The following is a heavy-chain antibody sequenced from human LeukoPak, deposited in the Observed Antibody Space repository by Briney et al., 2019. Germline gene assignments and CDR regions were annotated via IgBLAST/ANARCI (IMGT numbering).Heavy chain of an antibody. CDR2: IYYSGST. Sequence: SETLSLTCTVSGGSISSSSYYWGWIRQPPGKGLEWIGSIYYSGSTYYNPSLKSRVTISVDTSKNQFSLKLSSVTAADTAVYYCASQYSSSWDYENWFDPWGQGTLVTVSS. J-gene: IGHJ5*02. CDR1: GGSISSSSYY. CDR3: ASQYSSSWDYENWFDP. V-gene: IGHV4-39*01. D-gene: IGHD6-13*01.